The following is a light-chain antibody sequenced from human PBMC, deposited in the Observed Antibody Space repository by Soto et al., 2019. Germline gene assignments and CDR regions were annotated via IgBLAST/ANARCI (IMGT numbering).Light chain of an antibody. CDR2: GAS. CDR3: KQYHILPPKYT. CDR1: QTVASN. V-gene: IGKV3-15*01. Sequence: EIVMTQSPASLSVSPGEGATLSCRASQTVASNLAWYQQKPGQGPRLLINGASNRATGVPARFSGRGSGTDFNLNISSLLSEDFAFYYCKQYHILPPKYTFGKGTNLQIK. J-gene: IGKJ2*01.